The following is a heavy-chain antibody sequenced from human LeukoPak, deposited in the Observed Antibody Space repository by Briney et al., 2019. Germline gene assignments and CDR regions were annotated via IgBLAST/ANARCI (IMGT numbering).Heavy chain of an antibody. CDR1: GYTFTDYY. Sequence: LEASVKVSCKASGYTFTDYYMHWVRQAPGQGLEWMGWISPNSGDTNYAQKFQGSVTMTRDTSISTAYMELSRLRSDDTAVYYCARGGYGRVGYHLAYWGQGTLVTVSS. D-gene: IGHD5-12*01. CDR3: ARGGYGRVGYHLAY. J-gene: IGHJ4*02. V-gene: IGHV1-2*03. CDR2: ISPNSGDT.